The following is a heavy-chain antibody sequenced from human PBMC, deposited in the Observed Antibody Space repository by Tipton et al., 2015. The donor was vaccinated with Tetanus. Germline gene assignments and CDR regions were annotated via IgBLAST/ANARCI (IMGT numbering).Heavy chain of an antibody. D-gene: IGHD3-22*01. CDR3: ARGDSRSYYYDSSGASKSMPDAFDI. CDR2: INHSGST. CDR1: GGSFSGYY. V-gene: IGHV4-34*01. J-gene: IGHJ3*02. Sequence: LRLSCAVYGGSFSGYYWSWIRQPPGKGLEWIGEINHSGSTNYNPSLKSRVTITVDTSTNQFSLKLSSVTAADTAVYYCARGDSRSYYYDSSGASKSMPDAFDIWGQGTKVTVSS.